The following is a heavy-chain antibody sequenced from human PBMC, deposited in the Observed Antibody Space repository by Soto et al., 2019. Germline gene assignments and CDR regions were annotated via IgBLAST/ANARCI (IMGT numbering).Heavy chain of an antibody. CDR1: GGSFSSINHY. V-gene: IGHV4-39*01. Sequence: SETLSLTCTVSGGSFSSINHYWVWIRQPPGKGLEWIGSIYYGGTTYYNPSLKSRVTISVDTSKNEFSLKMDSVTVADTAVYYCARRSHLPCPPAWGHETQVTVS. J-gene: IGHJ5*01. D-gene: IGHD2-15*01. CDR3: ARRSHLPCPPA. CDR2: IYYGGTT.